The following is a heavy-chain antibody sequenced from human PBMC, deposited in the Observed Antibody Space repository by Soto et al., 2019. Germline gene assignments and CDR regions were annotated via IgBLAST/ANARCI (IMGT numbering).Heavy chain of an antibody. CDR2: IKSKTDGGTT. Sequence: GGSLRLSCAASGFTFSNAWMNWVRQAPGKGLEWVGRIKSKTDGGTTDYAAPVKGRFTISRDDSKNTLYLQMNSLKTEDTAVYYCTTGVATRSYSYYYYYGMDVWGQGTTVTVSS. CDR1: GFTFSNAW. D-gene: IGHD5-12*01. V-gene: IGHV3-15*07. J-gene: IGHJ6*02. CDR3: TTGVATRSYSYYYYYGMDV.